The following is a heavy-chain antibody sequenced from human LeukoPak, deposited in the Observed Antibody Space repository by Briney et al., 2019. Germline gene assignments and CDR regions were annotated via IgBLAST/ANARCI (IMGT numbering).Heavy chain of an antibody. J-gene: IGHJ6*03. CDR3: AREAYDILTGYNYYYYMDV. Sequence: SETLSLTCSIYGGSISSYYWNRLGPAPGKGLEGFGNIFYSGTTNYNPSIKRRVTLSVATSKTQLPQNLNLLTDAATPEYYCAREAYDILTGYNYYYYMDVWGKGTTVTISS. V-gene: IGHV4-59*01. CDR2: IFYSGTT. D-gene: IGHD3-9*01. CDR1: GGSISSYY.